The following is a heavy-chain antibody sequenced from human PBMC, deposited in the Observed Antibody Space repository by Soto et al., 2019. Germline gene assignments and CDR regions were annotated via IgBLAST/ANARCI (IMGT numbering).Heavy chain of an antibody. CDR1: GGSFSGYY. D-gene: IGHD3-10*01. J-gene: IGHJ4*02. V-gene: IGHV4-34*01. CDR2: INHSGST. CDR3: ARRGYYGSGSDFDY. Sequence: QVQLQQWGAGLLKPSETLSLTCAVYGGSFSGYYWSWIRQSPGKGLEWIGEINHSGSTNYNPSLKSRVTISVDTSKNQFSLKLSSVTAADTAVYYCARRGYYGSGSDFDYWGQGTLVTVSS.